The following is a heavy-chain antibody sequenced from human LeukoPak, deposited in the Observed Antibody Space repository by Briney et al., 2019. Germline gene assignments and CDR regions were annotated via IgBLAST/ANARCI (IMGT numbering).Heavy chain of an antibody. CDR1: GFTFSSYS. D-gene: IGHD3-10*02. J-gene: IGHJ5*02. CDR3: ARDRATYYYVNWFDP. CDR2: ISSSSSTI. Sequence: GGSLRLSCAASGFTFSSYSMNWVRQAPGKGLEWVSYISSSSSTIYYADSVKGRFTISRDNAKNSLYLQMNSLRAEDTAVYYCARDRATYYYVNWFDPWGQGTLVTVSS. V-gene: IGHV3-48*01.